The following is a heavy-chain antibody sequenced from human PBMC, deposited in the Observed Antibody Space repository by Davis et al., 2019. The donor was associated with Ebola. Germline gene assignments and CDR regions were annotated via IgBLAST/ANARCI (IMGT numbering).Heavy chain of an antibody. CDR1: GYTFTGSY. D-gene: IGHD4-17*01. CDR2: INPNSGGT. CDR3: ARDQMITLGYGDYWDY. Sequence: ASVKVSCKASGYTFTGSYMHWVRQAPGQGLEWMGWINPNSGGTNYAQKFQGWVTMTRDTSISPAYMELRSLRSDDTAVYYCARDQMITLGYGDYWDYWGQGTLVTVSS. J-gene: IGHJ4*02. V-gene: IGHV1-2*04.